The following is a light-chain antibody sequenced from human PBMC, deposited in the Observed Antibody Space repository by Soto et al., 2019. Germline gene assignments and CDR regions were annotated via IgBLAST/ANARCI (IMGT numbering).Light chain of an antibody. CDR1: QSINNW. CDR3: QQYNAYSGT. J-gene: IGKJ2*02. CDR2: KAS. V-gene: IGKV1-5*03. Sequence: DTQMTQSPSTLSASVGDRVTITCRASQSINNWLAWYQQKPGKAPKLLIYKASNLESGVPSRFSGSASGTEFTLTISSLQPDDLATYYCQQYNAYSGTFGQGTKLEIK.